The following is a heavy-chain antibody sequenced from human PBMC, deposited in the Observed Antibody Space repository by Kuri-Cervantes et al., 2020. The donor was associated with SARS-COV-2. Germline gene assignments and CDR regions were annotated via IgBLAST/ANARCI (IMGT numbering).Heavy chain of an antibody. Sequence: GESLKISCAASGFTFDDYGMSWVRQAPGKGLEWVSGINWNGGSTGYADSVKGRFTISRDNAKNSLNLQMNSLRAEDTALYYCARGDIAVDGALDYWGQGTLVTVSS. D-gene: IGHD6-19*01. CDR1: GFTFDDYG. CDR2: INWNGGST. J-gene: IGHJ4*02. V-gene: IGHV3-20*04. CDR3: ARGDIAVDGALDY.